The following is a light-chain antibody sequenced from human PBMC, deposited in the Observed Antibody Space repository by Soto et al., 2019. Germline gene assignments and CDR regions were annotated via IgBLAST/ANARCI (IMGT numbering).Light chain of an antibody. CDR2: QAS. CDR3: QQSNTYSRT. V-gene: IGKV1-5*03. Sequence: DIQMTQSPSTLSASVGDRVTITCRASQSISSWLAWYQQKPGKAPKLLIYQASSLESGVPSRFSGSVSGTEFTLTISSLQPDDFATYYCQQSNTYSRTFGQWTKVEIQ. CDR1: QSISSW. J-gene: IGKJ1*01.